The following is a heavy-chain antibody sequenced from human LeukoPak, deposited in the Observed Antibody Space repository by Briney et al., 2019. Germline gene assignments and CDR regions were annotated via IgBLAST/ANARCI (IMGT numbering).Heavy chain of an antibody. Sequence: GGSLRLSCAASGFTFSSYAMSWVRQAPGKGLEWVSAISGSGGSTYYADSVKGRFTISRDNSKNTLYLQMNSLRAEDTAVYYCAKSPDYYGPGSYYSYFDYWGQGTLVTVSS. D-gene: IGHD3-10*01. J-gene: IGHJ4*02. CDR1: GFTFSSYA. V-gene: IGHV3-23*01. CDR3: AKSPDYYGPGSYYSYFDY. CDR2: ISGSGGST.